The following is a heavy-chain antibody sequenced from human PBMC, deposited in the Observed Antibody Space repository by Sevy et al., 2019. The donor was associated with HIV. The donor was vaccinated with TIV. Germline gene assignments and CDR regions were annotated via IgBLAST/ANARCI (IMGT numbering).Heavy chain of an antibody. D-gene: IGHD3-3*01. Sequence: GESLKISCAASGFTFSSYAMSWVRQAPGKGLEWVSAISGSGGSTYYADSVKGRFTISRDNSKNTLYLQMNSLRAEDTAVYYCAKDQDTIFGVVIPVNRNNGMDVWGQGTTVTVSS. V-gene: IGHV3-23*01. J-gene: IGHJ6*02. CDR2: ISGSGGST. CDR3: AKDQDTIFGVVIPVNRNNGMDV. CDR1: GFTFSSYA.